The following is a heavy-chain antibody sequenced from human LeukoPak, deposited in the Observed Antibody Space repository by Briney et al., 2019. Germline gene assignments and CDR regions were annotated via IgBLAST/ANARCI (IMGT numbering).Heavy chain of an antibody. J-gene: IGHJ4*02. D-gene: IGHD3-22*01. Sequence: GGSLRLSCAASGFTVSSNYMSWVRQAPGKGLEWVSVIYSGGSTYYADSVKGRFTISRDNSKNTLYLQMNSLRAEDTAVYYCAKDFPYYYDTSGYYHDYWGQGTLVTVSS. CDR3: AKDFPYYYDTSGYYHDY. CDR1: GFTVSSNY. V-gene: IGHV3-53*01. CDR2: IYSGGST.